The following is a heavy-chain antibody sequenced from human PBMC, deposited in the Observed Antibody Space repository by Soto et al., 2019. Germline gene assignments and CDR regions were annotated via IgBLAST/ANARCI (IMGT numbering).Heavy chain of an antibody. CDR3: AKDAARTDGWYYFDH. D-gene: IGHD6-19*01. Sequence: GGSLRLSCAASRFNLRTYEMHWFRQAPGKGLEWVSVMSNSGADRYYADSVKGRFTISRDNSENTLYLQMSSLRAEDTAIYYCAKDAARTDGWYYFDHWGQGTLVTVSS. CDR1: RFNLRTYE. J-gene: IGHJ4*02. CDR2: MSNSGADR. V-gene: IGHV3-23*01.